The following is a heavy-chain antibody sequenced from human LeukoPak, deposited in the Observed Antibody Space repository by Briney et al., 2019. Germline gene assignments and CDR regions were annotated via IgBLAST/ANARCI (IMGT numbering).Heavy chain of an antibody. CDR1: GFTFSSYG. Sequence: GGSLRLSCAASGFTFSSYGMHWVRQAPGKGLEWVAFIRYDGSNKYYADSVKGRFTISRDNSKNTLYLQMNSLRAEDTAVYYCARNNYYGLGSYYVYWGQGTLVTVSS. CDR3: ARNNYYGLGSYYVY. V-gene: IGHV3-30*02. J-gene: IGHJ4*02. CDR2: IRYDGSNK. D-gene: IGHD3-10*01.